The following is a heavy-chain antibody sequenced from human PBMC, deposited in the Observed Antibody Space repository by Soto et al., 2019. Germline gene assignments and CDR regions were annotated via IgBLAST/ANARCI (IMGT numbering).Heavy chain of an antibody. CDR2: INPSGGIT. CDR1: GYTLTSYY. Sequence: ASVKVSCKASGYTLTSYYLHWVRQAPGQGPEWMGIINPSGGITNDAQKFQDRVTMTSDTSTSTVYMELSSLRSEDTAVYYCARGISTTRYYYYYGMDVWGQGTTITVSS. J-gene: IGHJ6*02. D-gene: IGHD2-2*01. CDR3: ARGISTTRYYYYYGMDV. V-gene: IGHV1-46*01.